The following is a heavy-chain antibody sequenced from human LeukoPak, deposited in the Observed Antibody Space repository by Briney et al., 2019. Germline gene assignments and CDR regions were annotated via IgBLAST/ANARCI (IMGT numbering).Heavy chain of an antibody. CDR3: AREQGSTGYFEY. D-gene: IGHD2-2*01. J-gene: IGHJ4*02. CDR2: INPSDGTR. CDR1: GDIFTSSY. Sequence: ASVKVSCKASGDIFTSSYTHWVRQAPGQGLEWMEVINPSDGTRNYAQKFQGRVTMTRDMSTSTVYMDLSSLRSEDTAVYYCAREQGSTGYFEYWGQGTLVTVSS. V-gene: IGHV1-46*01.